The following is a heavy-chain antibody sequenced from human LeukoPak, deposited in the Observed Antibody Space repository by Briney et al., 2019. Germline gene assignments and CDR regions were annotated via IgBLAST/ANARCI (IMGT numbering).Heavy chain of an antibody. Sequence: GGSLRLSCAASGFTVSSNYKSWVRQAPGKGLEWVSVIYSGGSTYYADSVKGRFTISRDNSKNTLYLQMNSLRAEDTAVYYCARVPMRYCSSTSCPPLFDYWGQGTLVTVSS. V-gene: IGHV3-53*01. CDR2: IYSGGST. CDR1: GFTVSSNY. D-gene: IGHD2-2*01. CDR3: ARVPMRYCSSTSCPPLFDY. J-gene: IGHJ4*02.